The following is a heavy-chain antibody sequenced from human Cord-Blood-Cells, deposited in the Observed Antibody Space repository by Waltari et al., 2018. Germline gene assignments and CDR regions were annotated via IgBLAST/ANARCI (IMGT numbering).Heavy chain of an antibody. D-gene: IGHD4-4*01. Sequence: QVQLVQSGAEVKKPGASVKVSCKASGYTFTSYDINWVRQATGQGLEWMGWMNPNSGNTSYAQKFQGRVTITRNTTISTAYMELSSLRSEDTAVYYCASSLTNPFYYYMDVWGKGTTVTVSS. CDR3: ASSLTNPFYYYMDV. J-gene: IGHJ6*03. CDR2: MNPNSGNT. CDR1: GYTFTSYD. V-gene: IGHV1-8*03.